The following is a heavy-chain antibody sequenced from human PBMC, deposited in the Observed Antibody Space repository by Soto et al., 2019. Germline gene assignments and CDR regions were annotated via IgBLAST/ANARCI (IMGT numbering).Heavy chain of an antibody. CDR1: GYTFTSYC. CDR2: INPSGGST. V-gene: IGHV1-46*03. J-gene: IGHJ6*03. CDR3: ASRDIGARPSTNYYYYMDV. D-gene: IGHD2-15*01. Sequence: ASVKVSCKASGYTFTSYCMHWVRQAPGQGLEWMGIINPSGGSTSYAQKFQGRVTMTRDTSTSTVYMELSSLRSEDTAVYYCASRDIGARPSTNYYYYMDVWGKGTTVTVAS.